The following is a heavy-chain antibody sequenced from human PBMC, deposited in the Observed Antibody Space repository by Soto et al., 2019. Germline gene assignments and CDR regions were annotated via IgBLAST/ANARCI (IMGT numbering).Heavy chain of an antibody. CDR1: GYAFTSYY. Sequence: ASVKVSCKASGYAFTSYYMHWVRQAPGQGLEWMGIINPSGGSTSYAQKFQGRVTMTRDTSTSTVYMELSSLRSEDTAVYYCARDHLPDTAAFDIWGQGTMVTVSS. J-gene: IGHJ3*02. D-gene: IGHD5-18*01. V-gene: IGHV1-46*01. CDR2: INPSGGST. CDR3: ARDHLPDTAAFDI.